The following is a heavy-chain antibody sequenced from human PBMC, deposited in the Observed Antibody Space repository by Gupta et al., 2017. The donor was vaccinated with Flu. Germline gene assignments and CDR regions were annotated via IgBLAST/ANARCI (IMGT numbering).Heavy chain of an antibody. D-gene: IGHD6-19*01. CDR2: IYYSGST. V-gene: IGHV4-39*01. CDR3: ARSSRIAVAGGDY. Sequence: SRQPPGKGLEWIGSIYYSGSTYYNPSLKSRVTISVDTSKNQFSLKLSSVTAADTAVYYCARSSRIAVAGGDYWGQGTLVTVSS. J-gene: IGHJ4*02.